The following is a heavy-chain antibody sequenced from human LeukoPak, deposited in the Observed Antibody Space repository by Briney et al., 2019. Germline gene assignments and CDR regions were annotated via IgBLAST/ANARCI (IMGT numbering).Heavy chain of an antibody. J-gene: IGHJ4*02. D-gene: IGHD6-13*01. CDR1: GGSISSYY. Sequence: PSETLSLTCTVSGGSISSYYWSWIRQPAGKGLEWIGRIYTSGSTNYNPSLKSRVTMSVDTSKNQFSLKLSSVTAADTAVYYCASTTTGIAAAGRWDFDYRGQGTLVTVSS. V-gene: IGHV4-4*07. CDR2: IYTSGST. CDR3: ASTTTGIAAAGRWDFDY.